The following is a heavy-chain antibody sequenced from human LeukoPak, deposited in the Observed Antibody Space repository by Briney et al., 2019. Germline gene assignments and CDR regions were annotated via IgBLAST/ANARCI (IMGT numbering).Heavy chain of an antibody. J-gene: IGHJ4*02. CDR1: RDTFTSYG. CDR3: AIGGNDYVWGSYRFIDY. CDR2: ISAYNGNT. D-gene: IGHD3-16*02. V-gene: IGHV1-18*01. Sequence: GASVKISCKASRDTFTSYGIRWGRHAPVHELEWMGWISAYNGNTNYAQKLQGRVTMTTDTSTSTAYMELRSLRSDDTAAYYCAIGGNDYVWGSYRFIDYWGQGTLVTVSS.